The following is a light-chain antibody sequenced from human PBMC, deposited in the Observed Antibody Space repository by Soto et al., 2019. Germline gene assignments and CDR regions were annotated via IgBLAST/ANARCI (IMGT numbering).Light chain of an antibody. CDR2: GAS. CDR1: QGISTW. Sequence: DIQMTQSPSSVSASVGDRVTITCRASQGISTWLDWYQQKPGKVPKLLIYGASSLQTGVPSRFSGSGSGTDFTLTISSLQAEDFATYYCQQANSLPHTFGQGTKLEIK. V-gene: IGKV1-12*01. J-gene: IGKJ2*01. CDR3: QQANSLPHT.